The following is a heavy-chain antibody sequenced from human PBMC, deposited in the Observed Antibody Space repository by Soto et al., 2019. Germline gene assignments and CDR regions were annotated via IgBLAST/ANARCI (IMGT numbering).Heavy chain of an antibody. J-gene: IGHJ3*02. D-gene: IGHD3-9*01. Sequence: GASVKVSCKASGDTFTNYYMHWVRQAPGQGLEWMGMINPSGDSTTYAEKFQGRVTVTRDTSTSTVYMELSSLRSEDTAVYYCAGAPLVLRYFDWSYDPFDIWGQGTMVTVSS. V-gene: IGHV1-46*01. CDR2: INPSGDST. CDR3: AGAPLVLRYFDWSYDPFDI. CDR1: GDTFTNYY.